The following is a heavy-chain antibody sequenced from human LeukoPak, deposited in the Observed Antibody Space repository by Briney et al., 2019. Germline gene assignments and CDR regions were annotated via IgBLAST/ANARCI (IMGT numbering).Heavy chain of an antibody. CDR1: GYSISSGYY. J-gene: IGHJ4*02. D-gene: IGHD1-7*01. Sequence: SETLSLTCTVSGYSISSGYYWGWIRPPPGKGLEWIGSIYHSGSTYYNPSLKSRVTISVDTSKNQFSLKLSSVTAADTAVYYCARVGNWNYNYFDYWGQGTLVTVSS. V-gene: IGHV4-38-2*02. CDR2: IYHSGST. CDR3: ARVGNWNYNYFDY.